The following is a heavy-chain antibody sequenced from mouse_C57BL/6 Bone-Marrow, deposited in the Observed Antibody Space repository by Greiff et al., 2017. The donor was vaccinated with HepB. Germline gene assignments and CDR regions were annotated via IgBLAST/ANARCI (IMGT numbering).Heavy chain of an antibody. D-gene: IGHD3-2*02. V-gene: IGHV3-6*01. J-gene: IGHJ3*01. CDR3: ARGTRQLRPAWFAY. CDR1: GYSITSGYY. CDR2: ISYDGSN. Sequence: EVQLQESGPGLVKPSQSLSLTCSVPGYSITSGYYWNWIRQFPGNKLEWMGYISYDGSNNYNPSLKNRSSITRDTSKNQFFLKLNSVTTEDTATYYCARGTRQLRPAWFAYWGQGTLVTVSA.